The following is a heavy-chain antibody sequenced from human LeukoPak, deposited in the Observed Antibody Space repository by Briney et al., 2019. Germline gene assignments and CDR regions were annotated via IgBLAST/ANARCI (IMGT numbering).Heavy chain of an antibody. CDR2: IYPGDSDT. D-gene: IGHD5-18*01. CDR3: ATSHGGYSYGSSFDY. V-gene: IGHV5-51*01. J-gene: IGHJ4*02. CDR1: GYSFTSYW. Sequence: GESLQISCKGSGYSFTSYWIGWVRPLPGKGLEWMGIIYPGDSDTRYSPSFQGQVTISADKSISTAYLQWSSLKASDTAMYYCATSHGGYSYGSSFDYWGQGTLVTVSS.